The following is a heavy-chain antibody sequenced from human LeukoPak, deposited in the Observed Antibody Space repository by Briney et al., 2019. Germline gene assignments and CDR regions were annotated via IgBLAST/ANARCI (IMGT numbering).Heavy chain of an antibody. CDR3: ARAEYYDSSGYYPSDAFDI. J-gene: IGHJ3*02. CDR1: GGSISSYY. V-gene: IGHV4-59*01. CDR2: IYYSGST. Sequence: SETLSLTCTVSGGSISSYYWSWIRQPPGKGLEWIGYIYYSGSTNYNPSLKSRVTISVDTSKNQFSLKLSSVTAADTAVYYCARAEYYDSSGYYPSDAFDIWGQGTMVTVSS. D-gene: IGHD3-22*01.